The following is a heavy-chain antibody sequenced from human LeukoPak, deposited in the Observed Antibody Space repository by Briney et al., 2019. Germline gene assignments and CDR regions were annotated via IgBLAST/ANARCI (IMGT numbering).Heavy chain of an antibody. Sequence: PSETLSLTCTVSGASIDSHYWSWIRQPPGKGLEWIGDIYYIYHSGNTRYSPSFQSRVTISAYTSKSQVSLKLNSVTAADTAVYFCAAFLVVAAQEGDYFDSWGQGRLVIVSS. CDR3: AAFLVVAAQEGDYFDS. D-gene: IGHD6-19*01. CDR1: GASIDSHY. V-gene: IGHV4-59*11. CDR2: IYYIYHSGNT. J-gene: IGHJ4*02.